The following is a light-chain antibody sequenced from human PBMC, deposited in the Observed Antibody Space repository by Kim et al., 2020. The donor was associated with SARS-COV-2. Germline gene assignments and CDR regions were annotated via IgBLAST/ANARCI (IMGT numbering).Light chain of an antibody. CDR2: GAS. CDR3: HQYGTSPRT. Sequence: SPGEGATLSCRASQGGSSTSLAWYQQKPGQAPRPLIYGASSRATGIPDRFSGSGSGTDFTLTISRLEPGDFAVYYCHQYGTSPRTFGQGTKVDIK. V-gene: IGKV3-20*01. J-gene: IGKJ1*01. CDR1: QGGSSTS.